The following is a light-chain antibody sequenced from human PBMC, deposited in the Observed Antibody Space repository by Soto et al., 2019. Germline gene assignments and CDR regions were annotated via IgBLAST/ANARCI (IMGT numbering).Light chain of an antibody. Sequence: EIVMTQSPATVSVFPGERATLSCRASQSVTTSVAWYQQKPGQAPKLLIYAASTRAKGISDRFSGSGSGTEFTLAISGLQSEDFAVYYCQQYIYRPWTFGQGTKVDIK. J-gene: IGKJ1*01. CDR3: QQYIYRPWT. CDR1: QSVTTS. V-gene: IGKV3-15*01. CDR2: AAS.